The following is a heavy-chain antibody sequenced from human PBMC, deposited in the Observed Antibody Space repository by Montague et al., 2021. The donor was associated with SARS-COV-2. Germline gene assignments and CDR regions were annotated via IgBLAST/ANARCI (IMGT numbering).Heavy chain of an antibody. CDR3: TRDYRSIVGDGSDI. CDR1: GFTFSNYD. V-gene: IGHV3-48*03. CDR2: ISTSAYTT. J-gene: IGHJ3*02. D-gene: IGHD3-10*01. Sequence: SLRLSCAASGFTFSNYDMNWVRQAPGKGPEWISYISTSAYTTSYAGSVKGRFTISRDNGKNSLYPQMNSLRVEDTAVYYCTRDYRSIVGDGSDIWGQGTKVTVSS.